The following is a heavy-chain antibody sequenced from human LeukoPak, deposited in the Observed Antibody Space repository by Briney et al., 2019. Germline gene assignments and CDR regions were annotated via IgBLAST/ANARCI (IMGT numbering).Heavy chain of an antibody. CDR2: ISPDASNK. D-gene: IGHD3-10*01. V-gene: IGHV3-30*18. Sequence: GGSLRLSCAASGFTLSNAWMRWGREAPGKGLEWVSLISPDASNKNYADSVRGRFTITRDNSRNMLYLEMKSLRVEDTAVYFCVKDSSSTWFGGDSKWGQGTLVTVSS. CDR3: VKDSSSTWFGGDSK. J-gene: IGHJ4*02. CDR1: GFTLSNAW.